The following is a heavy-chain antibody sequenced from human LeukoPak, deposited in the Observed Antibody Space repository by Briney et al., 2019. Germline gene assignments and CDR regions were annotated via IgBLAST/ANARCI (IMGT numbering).Heavy chain of an antibody. CDR1: GFTFSSYS. V-gene: IGHV3-21*01. D-gene: IGHD3-10*01. CDR2: ISSSSSYI. Sequence: GGSLRLSCAASGFTFSSYSMNWVRQAPGKGLEWVSSISSSSSYICYADSVKGRFTISRDNAKNSLYLQMNSLRAKDTAVYYCAVLKGGYGSFDYWGQGTLVTVSS. CDR3: AVLKGGYGSFDY. J-gene: IGHJ4*02.